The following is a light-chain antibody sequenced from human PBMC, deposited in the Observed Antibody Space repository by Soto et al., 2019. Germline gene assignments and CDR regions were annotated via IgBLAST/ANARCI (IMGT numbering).Light chain of an antibody. V-gene: IGLV1-40*01. Sequence: QSVVTQPPSVSGAPGQRVTISCTGSSSNIGADYDVHWYQQFPGRAPKLLIYGNKNRPSGVPDRFSGSKSGTSASLDITGVQAEDEADYYCQSFDARLNTVVFGGGTKLTVL. J-gene: IGLJ2*01. CDR3: QSFDARLNTVV. CDR1: SSNIGADYD. CDR2: GNK.